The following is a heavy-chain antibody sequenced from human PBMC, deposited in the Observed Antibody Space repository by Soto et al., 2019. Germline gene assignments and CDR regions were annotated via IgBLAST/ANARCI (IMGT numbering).Heavy chain of an antibody. V-gene: IGHV3-23*01. CDR2: VGGSEGDGNT. J-gene: IGHJ4*02. CDR3: AKAGYSFFFDF. CDR1: GFSFSSYV. D-gene: IGHD5-18*01. Sequence: EVPLLESGGGLVQPGGSLRLSCSASGFSFSSYVMSWVRQAPGKGLEWVSDVGGSEGDGNTNYADSVKGRFSISRDNSNNMVFLQMNSLRAEDTAVYFCAKAGYSFFFDFWGQGTLVTVSS.